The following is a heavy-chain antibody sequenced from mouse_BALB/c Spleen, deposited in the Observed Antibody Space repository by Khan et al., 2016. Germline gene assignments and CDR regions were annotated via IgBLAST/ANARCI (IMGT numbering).Heavy chain of an antibody. J-gene: IGHJ4*01. CDR3: ARSAYYAMDY. CDR2: INPGSTTI. Sequence: EVKLLESGGGLVQPGGSLNLSCAASGFDFSSYWMIWARQAPGKGQEWIGEINPGSTTINYTPSLKDKFIISRDNAKNTLYLQMSKVRSEDTALYYCARSAYYAMDYWGQGTSVTGSS. CDR1: GFDFSSYW. V-gene: IGHV4-2*02.